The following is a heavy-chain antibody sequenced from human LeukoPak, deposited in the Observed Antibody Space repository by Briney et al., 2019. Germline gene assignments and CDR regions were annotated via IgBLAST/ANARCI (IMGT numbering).Heavy chain of an antibody. V-gene: IGHV4-39*07. CDR1: GDSISSSSYC. D-gene: IGHD6-13*01. CDR2: IFYSGST. Sequence: SETLSLTCTVSGDSISSSSYCWGWIRQPPGKGLEWIGSIFYSGSTYYNPSLKSRVTISVDTSKNQFSLNLGSATAADTAVYYCARRKTYSSSWYPFDSWGRGTLVTVSS. CDR3: ARRKTYSSSWYPFDS. J-gene: IGHJ4*02.